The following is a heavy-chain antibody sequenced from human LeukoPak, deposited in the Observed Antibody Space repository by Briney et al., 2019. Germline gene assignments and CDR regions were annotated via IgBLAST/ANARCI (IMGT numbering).Heavy chain of an antibody. Sequence: GSLRLSCAASGFTFSTYSMHWIRQPPGKGLEWIGEINHSGSTNYNPSLKSRVTISVDTSKNQFSLKLSSVTAADTAVYYCARGRGSGYYWGQGTLVTVSS. CDR3: ARGRGSGYY. CDR2: INHSGST. D-gene: IGHD6-19*01. J-gene: IGHJ4*02. CDR1: GFTFSTYS. V-gene: IGHV4-34*01.